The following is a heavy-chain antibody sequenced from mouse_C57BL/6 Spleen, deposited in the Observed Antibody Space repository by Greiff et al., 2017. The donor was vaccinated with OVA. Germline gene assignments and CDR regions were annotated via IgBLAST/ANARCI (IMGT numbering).Heavy chain of an antibody. CDR1: GYTFTSYW. J-gene: IGHJ2*01. CDR2: INPSNGGT. Sequence: QVQLQQPGAELVRPGSSVKLSCKASGYTFTSYWMDWVKQRPGQGLEWIGNINPSNGGTNYNEKFKSKATLTVDKSSSTAYMQLSSLTSEDSAVYYCARKDYYGNPLDYWGQGTTLTVSS. CDR3: ARKDYYGNPLDY. V-gene: IGHV1-53*01. D-gene: IGHD1-1*01.